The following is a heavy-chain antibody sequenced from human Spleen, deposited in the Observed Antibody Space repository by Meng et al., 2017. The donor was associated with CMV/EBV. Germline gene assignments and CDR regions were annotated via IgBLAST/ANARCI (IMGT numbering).Heavy chain of an antibody. CDR3: AKTKGYCTTTSCYNSFFDH. CDR1: GFSFSSYA. Sequence: GGSLRLSCEASGFSFSSYAMSWVRQAPGKGLVWVSITSGTGGITYYADSVKGRFTLTRDNSRNMMYLEMNSLRAEDTAKYYCAKTKGYCTTTSCYNSFFDHWGPGTLVTVSS. D-gene: IGHD2-2*02. J-gene: IGHJ4*02. CDR2: TSGTGGIT. V-gene: IGHV3-23*01.